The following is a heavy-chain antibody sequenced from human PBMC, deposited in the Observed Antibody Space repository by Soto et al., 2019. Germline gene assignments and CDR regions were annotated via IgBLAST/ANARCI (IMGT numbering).Heavy chain of an antibody. CDR1: GFTFSSYS. J-gene: IGHJ6*02. Sequence: GSLRLSCAASGFTFSSYSMNWVRQAPGKGLEWVSSISSSSSYIYYADSVKGRFTISRDNAKNSLYLQMNSLRAEDTAVYYCARDLKYYYGSGSYYQSGAYYYYGMDVWGQGTTVTVSS. V-gene: IGHV3-21*01. CDR2: ISSSSSYI. CDR3: ARDLKYYYGSGSYYQSGAYYYYGMDV. D-gene: IGHD3-10*01.